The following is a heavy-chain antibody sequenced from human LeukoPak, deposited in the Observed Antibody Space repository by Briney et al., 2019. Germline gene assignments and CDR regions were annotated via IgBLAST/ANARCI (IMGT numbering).Heavy chain of an antibody. V-gene: IGHV3-7*01. CDR2: IKQDVSEK. J-gene: IGHJ4*02. Sequence: GGSLRLSCAASGFTFSNYWMSWVRQAPGKGLEWVANIKQDVSEKHYADSVKGRFTISRDNAKNSLYLQMNSLRAEDTAVYYCASDDYGPGVYWGQGTLVIVSS. D-gene: IGHD4-17*01. CDR3: ASDDYGPGVY. CDR1: GFTFSNYW.